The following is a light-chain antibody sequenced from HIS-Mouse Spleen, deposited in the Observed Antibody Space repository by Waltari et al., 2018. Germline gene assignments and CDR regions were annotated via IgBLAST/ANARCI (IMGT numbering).Light chain of an antibody. CDR1: SSDVGSYNH. J-gene: IGLJ3*02. CDR2: EGS. V-gene: IGLV2-23*01. Sequence: QSALTQPASVSGSPGQSITIPCTGTSSDVGSYNHVSWYQQHPGKAPKLMIYEGSKRPSGVSNRFSGSKPDTAASLTFSGLQAEDEADYYCCSYAGSSTWVFGGGTKLTVL. CDR3: CSYAGSSTWV.